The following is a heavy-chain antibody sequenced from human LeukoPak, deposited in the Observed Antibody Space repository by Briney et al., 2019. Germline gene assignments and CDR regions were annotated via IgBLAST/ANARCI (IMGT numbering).Heavy chain of an antibody. CDR2: INHSGST. D-gene: IGHD6-13*01. J-gene: IGHJ3*02. CDR3: ARAHRGASKAGTKTIEQRAFDI. CDR1: GGSFSGYY. Sequence: SETLSLTCAVYGGSFSGYYWSWIRQPPGKGLEWIGEINHSGSTNYNPSLKSRVTISVDTSKNQFSLKLSSVTAADTAVYYCARAHRGASKAGTKTIEQRAFDIWGQGTMVTVSS. V-gene: IGHV4-34*01.